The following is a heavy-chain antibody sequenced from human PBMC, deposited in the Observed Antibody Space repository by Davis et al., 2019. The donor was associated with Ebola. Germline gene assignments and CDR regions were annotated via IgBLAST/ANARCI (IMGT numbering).Heavy chain of an antibody. CDR2: INHSGST. D-gene: IGHD3-3*01. CDR1: GGSFSGYY. V-gene: IGHV4-34*01. Sequence: SETLSLTCAVYGGSFSGYYWSWIRQPPGKGLEWIGEINHSGSTNYNPSLKSRVTISVDKSKNQFSLKLSSVTAADTAVYYCARNDYDFWSGYYGTNWFDPWGQGTLVSVSS. CDR3: ARNDYDFWSGYYGTNWFDP. J-gene: IGHJ5*02.